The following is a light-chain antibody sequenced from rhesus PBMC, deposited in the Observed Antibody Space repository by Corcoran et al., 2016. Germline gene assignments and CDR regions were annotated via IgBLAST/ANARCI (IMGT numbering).Light chain of an antibody. V-gene: IGKV2-64*01. CDR1: QSLVHRNGNTY. J-gene: IGKJ1*01. CDR3: GQGTHWPRT. Sequence: DVVMTQSPLSLPITPGQPASLSCRSSQSLVHRNGNTYLSWYQQKTGQHPRLLIYMVSTRDSGVPDRFSGRGEGTGFTLKISSVDAEDIGIYNCGQGTHWPRTFGQGTKVEIE. CDR2: MVS.